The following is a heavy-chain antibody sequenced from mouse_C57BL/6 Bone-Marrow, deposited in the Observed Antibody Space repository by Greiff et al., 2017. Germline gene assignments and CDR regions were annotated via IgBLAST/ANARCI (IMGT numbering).Heavy chain of an antibody. Sequence: EVKLMESGGDLVKPGGSLKLSCAASGFTFSSYGMSWVRQTPDKRLEWVATISSGGSYTYYPDSVKGRFTISRDNAKNTLYLQMSSLKSEDTAMYYCASYSNLFDYWGQGTTLTVSS. CDR3: ASYSNLFDY. CDR2: ISSGGSYT. D-gene: IGHD2-5*01. J-gene: IGHJ2*01. CDR1: GFTFSSYG. V-gene: IGHV5-6*01.